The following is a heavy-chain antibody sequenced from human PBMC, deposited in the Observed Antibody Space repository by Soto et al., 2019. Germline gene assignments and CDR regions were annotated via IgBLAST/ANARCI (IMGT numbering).Heavy chain of an antibody. J-gene: IGHJ6*02. Sequence: SVQVSCKASGGTFSSYAISWVRQAPGQGLEWMGGIIPIFGTANYAQKFQGRVTITADESTSTAYMELSSLRSEDTAVYYCAREPXRYYYDSSGYYCEGMDVWGQGTTVTVSS. CDR3: AREPXRYYYDSSGYYCEGMDV. D-gene: IGHD3-22*01. V-gene: IGHV1-69*13. CDR2: IIPIFGTA. CDR1: GGTFSSYA.